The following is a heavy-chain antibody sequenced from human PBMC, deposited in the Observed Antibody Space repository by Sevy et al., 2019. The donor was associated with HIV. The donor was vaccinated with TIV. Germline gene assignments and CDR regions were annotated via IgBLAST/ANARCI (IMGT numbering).Heavy chain of an antibody. CDR1: GFTFSNAW. CDR2: IKSKTDGGTT. D-gene: IGHD5-18*01. J-gene: IGHJ6*02. Sequence: GGSLRLSCAASGFTFSNAWMSWVRQAPGKGLEWVGRIKSKTDGGTTDYAAPVKGRFTISRDDSKNTLYLQMNSLKTEDTAVYYCTTDHESAGVTAMVYYYYGMDVWGQGTTVTVSS. CDR3: TTDHESAGVTAMVYYYYGMDV. V-gene: IGHV3-15*01.